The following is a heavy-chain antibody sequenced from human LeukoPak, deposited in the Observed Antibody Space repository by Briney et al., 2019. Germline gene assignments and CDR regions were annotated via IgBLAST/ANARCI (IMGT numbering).Heavy chain of an antibody. CDR3: ARVGGAAAGSPLGAFDI. J-gene: IGHJ3*02. Sequence: GGSLRLSCAASGFTFSSYAMHWVRQAPCKGLEGVAVISYDGSNKYYADSVKGRFTIYRDNSKNTLYLQMNCLRAEDTAVYYCARVGGAAAGSPLGAFDIWGQGTMVTVSS. D-gene: IGHD6-13*01. V-gene: IGHV3-30-3*01. CDR1: GFTFSSYA. CDR2: ISYDGSNK.